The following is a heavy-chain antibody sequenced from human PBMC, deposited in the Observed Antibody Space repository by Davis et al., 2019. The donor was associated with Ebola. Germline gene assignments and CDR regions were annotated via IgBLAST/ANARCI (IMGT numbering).Heavy chain of an antibody. D-gene: IGHD1-26*01. CDR3: ARDLHSGTTGAFDI. Sequence: GESLKISCAASGLTFSSYGMHWVRQAPGKGLEWVAVIWYDGSNKYYADSVKGRFTISRDNSKNTLYLQMNSLRAEDTAVYYCARDLHSGTTGAFDIWGQGTMVTVSS. CDR2: IWYDGSNK. CDR1: GLTFSSYG. V-gene: IGHV3-33*01. J-gene: IGHJ3*02.